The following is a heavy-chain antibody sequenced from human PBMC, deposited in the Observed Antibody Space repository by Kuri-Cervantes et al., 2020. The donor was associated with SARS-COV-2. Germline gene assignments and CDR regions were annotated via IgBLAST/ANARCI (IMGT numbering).Heavy chain of an antibody. V-gene: IGHV3-30-3*01. CDR3: ARDRNLVPADNWFDP. CDR1: GFTFSSYA. D-gene: IGHD2-2*01. J-gene: IGHJ5*02. CDR2: ISYDGSNK. Sequence: GGSLRLSCAASGFTFSSYAMHWVRQAPGKGLEWVAVISYDGSNKYYADSVKGRFTISRDNSKNTLYLQMNSLRAEDTAVYYCARDRNLVPADNWFDPWGQGTLVTVSS.